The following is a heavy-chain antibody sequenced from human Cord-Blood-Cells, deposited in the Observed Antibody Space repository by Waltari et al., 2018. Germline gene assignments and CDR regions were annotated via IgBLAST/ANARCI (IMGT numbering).Heavy chain of an antibody. CDR3: ARDLVGGYCSSTSCSEGP. CDR1: GYSISSGYY. J-gene: IGHJ5*02. D-gene: IGHD2-2*01. V-gene: IGHV4-38-2*02. CDR2: IYHSGST. Sequence: VQLQESGSRLVKPSETLSPTCTVPGYSISSGYYWGWIRRPPGKGLEWIGSIYHSGSTYFNPSLKSRVTISVDTSKNQFSLKLSSVTAADTAVYYCARDLVGGYCSSTSCSEGPWGQGTLVTVSS.